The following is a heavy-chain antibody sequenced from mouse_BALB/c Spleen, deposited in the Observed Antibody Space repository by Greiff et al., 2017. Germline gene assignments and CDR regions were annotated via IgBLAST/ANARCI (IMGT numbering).Heavy chain of an antibody. CDR1: GFTFSDYY. D-gene: IGHD2-10*02. V-gene: IGHV5-4*02. CDR2: ISDGGSYT. CDR3: ARGGYGNYGYWYFDV. Sequence: EVQRVESGGGLVKPGGSLKLSCAASGFTFSDYYMYWVRQTPEKRLEWVATISDGGSYTYYPDSVKGRFTISRDNAKNNLYLQMSSLKSEDTAMYYCARGGYGNYGYWYFDVWGAGTTVTVSS. J-gene: IGHJ1*01.